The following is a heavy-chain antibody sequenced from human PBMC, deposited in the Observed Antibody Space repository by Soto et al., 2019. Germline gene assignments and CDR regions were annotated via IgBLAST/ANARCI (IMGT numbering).Heavy chain of an antibody. J-gene: IGHJ6*02. V-gene: IGHV3-33*01. CDR1: GFTFSSYG. CDR2: IWYDGSNK. Sequence: PGGSLRLSCAASGFTFSSYGMHWVRQAPGKGLEWVAVIWYDGSNKYYADPVKGRFTISRDNSKNTLYLQMNSLRAEDTAVYYCARGPPDYGDYYYYGMDVWGQGTTVTVSS. CDR3: ARGPPDYGDYYYYGMDV. D-gene: IGHD4-17*01.